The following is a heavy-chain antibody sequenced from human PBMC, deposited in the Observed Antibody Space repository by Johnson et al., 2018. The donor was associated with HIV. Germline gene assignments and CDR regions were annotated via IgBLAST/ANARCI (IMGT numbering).Heavy chain of an antibody. V-gene: IGHV3-9*01. J-gene: IGHJ3*02. CDR1: GFTFDDFA. Sequence: QLVESGGGLVQPGRALRLSCAASGFTFDDFAMHWVRQAPGKGLEWVSGITWNSGSIAYADSVKGRFTISRDNAKNSLYLQMNSLRAEDTALYYCARDDAFDIWGQGTMVTVSS. CDR3: ARDDAFDI. CDR2: ITWNSGSI.